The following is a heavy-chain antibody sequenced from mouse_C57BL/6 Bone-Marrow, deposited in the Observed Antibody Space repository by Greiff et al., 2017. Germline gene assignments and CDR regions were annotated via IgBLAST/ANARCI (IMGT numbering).Heavy chain of an antibody. CDR2: IYPGDGDT. V-gene: IGHV1-80*01. CDR1: GYAFSSYW. Sequence: QVHVKQSGAELVKPGASVKISCKASGYAFSSYWMNWVKQRPGKGLEWIGQIYPGDGDTNYNGKLKGKATLTADKSSSTAYMQLSSLTSEDSAVYFCASYYGPREFAYWGQGTLVTVSA. CDR3: ASYYGPREFAY. J-gene: IGHJ3*01. D-gene: IGHD1-2*01.